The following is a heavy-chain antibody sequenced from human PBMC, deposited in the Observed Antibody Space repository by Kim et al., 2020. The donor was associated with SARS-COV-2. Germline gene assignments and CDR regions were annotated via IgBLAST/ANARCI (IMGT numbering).Heavy chain of an antibody. CDR3: ARSGSYYEYWFDP. V-gene: IGHV6-1*01. J-gene: IGHJ5*02. Sequence: DYALSGKSRITINPAPSKNQFSLQLNSVPPEDTAVYYCARSGSYYEYWFDPWGQGTLVTVSS. D-gene: IGHD1-26*01.